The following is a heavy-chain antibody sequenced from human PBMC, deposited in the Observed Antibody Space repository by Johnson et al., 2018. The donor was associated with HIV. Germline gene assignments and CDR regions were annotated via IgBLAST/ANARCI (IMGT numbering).Heavy chain of an antibody. Sequence: QVQLVESGGGVVQPGRSLRLSCAASGFTFSSYAMHWVRQAPGKGLEWVAVISYDGSNKYYADSVKGRFTISRDNSNNTLSLQMNSLRTEDSAVYYCAKGVSDSSGYYYGEDAFDIWGQGTMVIVSS. V-gene: IGHV3-30-3*01. D-gene: IGHD3-22*01. CDR2: ISYDGSNK. CDR1: GFTFSSYA. CDR3: AKGVSDSSGYYYGEDAFDI. J-gene: IGHJ3*02.